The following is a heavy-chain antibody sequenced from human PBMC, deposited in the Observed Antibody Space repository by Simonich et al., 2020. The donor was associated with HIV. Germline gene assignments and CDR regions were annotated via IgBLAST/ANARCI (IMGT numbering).Heavy chain of an antibody. D-gene: IGHD4-17*01. CDR2: KHHSGST. Sequence: QVQLQQWGAGLLKPSETLSLTCAVYGGSFSGYYWSWIRQPPGKGLEWIGEKHHSGSTNYNPSLKSRVTISGDTSKNQFSLKLSSVTAADTAVYYCARRHPTTVTTPYFDYWGQGTLVTVSS. CDR1: GGSFSGYY. J-gene: IGHJ4*02. CDR3: ARRHPTTVTTPYFDY. V-gene: IGHV4-34*01.